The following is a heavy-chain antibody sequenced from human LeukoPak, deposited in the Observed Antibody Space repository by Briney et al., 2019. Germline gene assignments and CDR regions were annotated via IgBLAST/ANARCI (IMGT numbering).Heavy chain of an antibody. CDR2: ISGSGGST. CDR3: AKEIVVVPAATTDNWFDP. J-gene: IGHJ5*02. D-gene: IGHD2-2*01. CDR1: GFTFSSYA. V-gene: IGHV3-23*01. Sequence: GTSLRLSCAASGFTFSSYAMSWDRQAPGKGLEWVSAISGSGGSTYYADSVKGRFTISRDNSKNTLYLQMNSLRAEDTAVYYCAKEIVVVPAATTDNWFDPWGQGTLVTVSS.